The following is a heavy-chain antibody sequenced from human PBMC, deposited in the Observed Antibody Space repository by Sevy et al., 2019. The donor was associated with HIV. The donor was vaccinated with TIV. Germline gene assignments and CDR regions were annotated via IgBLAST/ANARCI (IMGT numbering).Heavy chain of an antibody. CDR2: ISHSGGST. CDR1: GFTFSSYA. D-gene: IGHD2-2*02. CDR3: AKGTLVVPAVIYYYYGMDV. V-gene: IGHV3-23*01. J-gene: IGHJ6*02. Sequence: GESLKISCAASGFTFSSYAMNWVRQAPGKGQEWVSAISHSGGSTYYADSVKGRFTISRDNSKNTLYLQMNSLRAEDTAVYYCAKGTLVVPAVIYYYYGMDVWGQGTTVTVSS.